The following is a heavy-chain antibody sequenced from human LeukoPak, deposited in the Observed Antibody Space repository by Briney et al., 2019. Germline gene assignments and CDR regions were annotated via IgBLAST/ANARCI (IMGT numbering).Heavy chain of an antibody. D-gene: IGHD3-22*01. V-gene: IGHV3-33*01. CDR1: GFTFSSYG. J-gene: IGHJ4*02. CDR2: IWYDGSNK. Sequence: PGGSLRLSCAASGFTFSSYGMHWVRQAPGKGLEWVAVIWYDGSNKYYADSVKGRFTISRDNSKNTLYLQMNSLRAEDTAVYYCARDHGDYYDSSGYSAIDYWGQGTLVTVSS. CDR3: ARDHGDYYDSSGYSAIDY.